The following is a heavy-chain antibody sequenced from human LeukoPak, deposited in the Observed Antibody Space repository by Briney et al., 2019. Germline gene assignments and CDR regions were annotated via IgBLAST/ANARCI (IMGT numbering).Heavy chain of an antibody. D-gene: IGHD3-22*01. CDR1: GYTFTSYY. V-gene: IGHV1-46*01. CDR2: INPSGGST. CDR3: ARDCRIPPSSGYPGDY. J-gene: IGHJ4*02. Sequence: ASVKVSCKASGYTFTSYYMHWVRQAPGQGLEWMGIINPSGGSTSYAQKFQGRVTMTSDTSTTTAYMELRSLRSDDTAVYYCARDCRIPPSSGYPGDYWGQGTLVTVSS.